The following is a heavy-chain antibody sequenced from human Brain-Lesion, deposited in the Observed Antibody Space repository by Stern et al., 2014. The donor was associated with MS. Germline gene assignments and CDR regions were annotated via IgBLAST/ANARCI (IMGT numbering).Heavy chain of an antibody. CDR3: ARETGGYTYGDTDFFDY. CDR1: GGSISSGSFY. CDR2: IYSTGST. Sequence: QVQLVESGPGLVKPSQTLSLTCIVSGGSISSGSFYWNWIRQPAGKGLEWIGRIYSTGSTHYHPYLKSRVTISGGTSKNQVSLKMIFRTAADTAVYYCARETGGYTYGDTDFFDYWGQGALVTVSS. J-gene: IGHJ4*02. V-gene: IGHV4-61*02. D-gene: IGHD5-18*01.